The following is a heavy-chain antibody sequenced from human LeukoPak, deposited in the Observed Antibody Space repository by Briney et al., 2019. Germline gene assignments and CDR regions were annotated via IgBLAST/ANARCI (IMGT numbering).Heavy chain of an antibody. Sequence: GGSLRLSCAASGSTFSSNYMSWVRQAPGKGLEWVSVIYSGSSTYYSDSVKGRFTISRDNSKNTLYLQMNSLRAEDTAVYYCASGYGYASFDYWGQGTLVTVSS. CDR3: ASGYGYASFDY. J-gene: IGHJ4*02. D-gene: IGHD5-18*01. CDR2: IYSGSST. V-gene: IGHV3-53*01. CDR1: GSTFSSNY.